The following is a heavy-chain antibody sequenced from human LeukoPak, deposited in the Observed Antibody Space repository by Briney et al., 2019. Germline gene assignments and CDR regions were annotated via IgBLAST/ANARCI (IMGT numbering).Heavy chain of an antibody. J-gene: IGHJ6*03. D-gene: IGHD2-21*01. CDR2: IYYTGST. V-gene: IGHV4-59*01. Sequence: PSETLSLTCTVSVGSICSYYWSWIRQPPGKGLEWIGYIYYTGSTSYNPSLKSRVTISVDTSENQFSLKLTSVTAADTAVYYCVREIHYSWDSHRFYMDVWGKGTTVTVSS. CDR3: VREIHYSWDSHRFYMDV. CDR1: VGSICSYY.